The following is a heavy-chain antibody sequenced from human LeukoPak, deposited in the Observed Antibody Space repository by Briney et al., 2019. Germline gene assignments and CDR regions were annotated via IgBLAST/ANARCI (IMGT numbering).Heavy chain of an antibody. Sequence: SETLSLTCAVSGVSIRSYFWSWIRQPPGKGLEWIGYIYYSGSTNYNPSLKSRVTISVDTSESQFSLNLSSVTAADTAVYYCAREYSSSSEGIWFDPWGQGTLVTVSS. J-gene: IGHJ5*02. CDR2: IYYSGST. D-gene: IGHD6-6*01. CDR1: GVSIRSYF. CDR3: AREYSSSSEGIWFDP. V-gene: IGHV4-59*01.